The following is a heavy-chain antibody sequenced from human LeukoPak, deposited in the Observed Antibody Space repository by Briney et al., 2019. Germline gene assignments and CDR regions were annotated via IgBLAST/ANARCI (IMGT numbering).Heavy chain of an antibody. CDR2: IYSGGST. J-gene: IGHJ4*02. CDR1: GFTVSSNY. Sequence: GGSLRLSCAASGFTVSSNYMSWVRQAPGKGLEWVSVIYSGGSTYYADSVKGRFTISRDNSKNTLYLQMNSLRAEDTAVYYCARAAYYYGSGSWYYFDYWGQGTLVTASS. V-gene: IGHV3-53*01. CDR3: ARAAYYYGSGSWYYFDY. D-gene: IGHD3-10*01.